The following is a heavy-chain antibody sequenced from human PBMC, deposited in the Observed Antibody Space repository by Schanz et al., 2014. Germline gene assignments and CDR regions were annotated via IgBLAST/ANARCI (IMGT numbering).Heavy chain of an antibody. CDR3: AKDQGSYGSGSYSYFDY. CDR1: GYTFTSHG. J-gene: IGHJ4*02. CDR2: ITAYNGDT. V-gene: IGHV1-18*01. Sequence: QVQLVQSGAEVKKPGASVKVSCKASGYTFTSHGISWVRQAPGQGLEWMGWITAYNGDTNYALKLQGRVTFTADKSTSTAYMELSSLKSEDTAVYYCAKDQGSYGSGSYSYFDYWGQGTLATVSS. D-gene: IGHD3-10*01.